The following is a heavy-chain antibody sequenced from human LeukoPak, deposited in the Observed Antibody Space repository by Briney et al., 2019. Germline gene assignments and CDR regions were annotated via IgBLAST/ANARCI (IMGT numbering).Heavy chain of an antibody. V-gene: IGHV4-39*01. Sequence: SETLSLTCTVSDGSISSNSYYWGWIRQPPGKGLEWIANIYYSGNTYYNPSLKSRVTISVDTSKNQFSLKLSSVTAADTAVYYCARYYYGSGSYYYFDYWGQGTLVTVSS. CDR1: DGSISSNSYY. CDR3: ARYYYGSGSYYYFDY. CDR2: IYYSGNT. D-gene: IGHD3-10*01. J-gene: IGHJ4*02.